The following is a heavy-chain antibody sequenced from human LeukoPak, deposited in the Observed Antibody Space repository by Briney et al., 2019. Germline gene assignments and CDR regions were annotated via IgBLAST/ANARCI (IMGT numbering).Heavy chain of an antibody. CDR3: AIDDRGVMSFDI. CDR1: GGSISSGGYY. Sequence: PSETLSLTCTVSGGSISSGGYYWSWIRQPPGKGLEWIGYIYHSGSTYYNPSLKSRVTISVDRSKNQFSLKLSSVTAADTAVYYCAIDDRGVMSFDIWGQGTMVTVSS. D-gene: IGHD3-10*01. J-gene: IGHJ3*02. V-gene: IGHV4-30-2*01. CDR2: IYHSGST.